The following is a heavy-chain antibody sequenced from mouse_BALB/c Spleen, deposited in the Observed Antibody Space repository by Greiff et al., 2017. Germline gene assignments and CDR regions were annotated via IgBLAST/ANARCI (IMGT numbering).Heavy chain of an antibody. CDR1: GFTFSDYY. V-gene: IGHV5-4*02. J-gene: IGHJ2*01. Sequence: EVMLVESGGGLVKPGGSLKLSCAASGFTFSDYYMYWVRQTPEKRLEWVATISDGGSYTYYPDSVKGRFTISRDNAKNNLYLQMSSLKSEDTAMYYCARSGNLLRLQGLDYWGQGTTLTVSS. D-gene: IGHD1-2*01. CDR2: ISDGGSYT. CDR3: ARSGNLLRLQGLDY.